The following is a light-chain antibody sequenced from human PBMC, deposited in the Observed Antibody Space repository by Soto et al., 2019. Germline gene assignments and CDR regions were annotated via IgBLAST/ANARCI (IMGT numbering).Light chain of an antibody. Sequence: SYELTEPPSVSVAAGQTARITCGGNNIGSKSVHWHQQKPGQAPVLVVYDDSDRPSGIPERFSGSNSGNTATLTISRVEAGDEADYYCQVWDSSSDHLYVFGTGTKVTLL. CDR2: DDS. CDR3: QVWDSSSDHLYV. J-gene: IGLJ1*01. CDR1: NIGSKS. V-gene: IGLV3-21*02.